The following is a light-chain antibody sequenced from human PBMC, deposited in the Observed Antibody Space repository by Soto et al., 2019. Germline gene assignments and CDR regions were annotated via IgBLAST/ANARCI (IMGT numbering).Light chain of an antibody. V-gene: IGKV3D-15*01. J-gene: IGKJ1*01. CDR1: QSVGRN. Sequence: EVVMTQSQATLPVSPGGRVTLSCRASQSVGRNLAWYQQRPGQPPRLLIYGASTRDTGVPTRFSGSGAVIEFTLTITNLQSADFAVCYCPQYNKWRPWTFGQGTKVAIK. CDR2: GAS. CDR3: PQYNKWRPWT.